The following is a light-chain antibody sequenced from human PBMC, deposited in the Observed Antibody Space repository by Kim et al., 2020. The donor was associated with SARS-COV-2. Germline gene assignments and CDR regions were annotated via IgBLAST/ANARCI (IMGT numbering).Light chain of an antibody. V-gene: IGKV3-11*01. CDR1: QSVSSY. CDR2: DAS. J-gene: IGKJ2*03. Sequence: LSPGERANLSCRASQSVSSYLAWYQQKPGQAPRLLIYDASNRATGIPARFSGSGSGTDFTLTISSLEPEDFAVYYCQQRSNWPQYSFGQGTKLEI. CDR3: QQRSNWPQYS.